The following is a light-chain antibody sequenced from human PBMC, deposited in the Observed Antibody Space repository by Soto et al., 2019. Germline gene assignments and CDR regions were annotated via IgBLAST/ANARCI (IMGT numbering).Light chain of an antibody. CDR3: ATWDDSLNGVV. CDR1: SSNIGSNT. V-gene: IGLV1-44*01. Sequence: QSVLTQPPSASATPGQRVTISCSGSSSNIGSNTVNWYQQLPGTTPKLLIHSNNQRPSGVPDRFSGSKSGTSASLAISGLQSEDEADYYCATWDDSLNGVVFGVGTKLTVL. CDR2: SNN. J-gene: IGLJ2*01.